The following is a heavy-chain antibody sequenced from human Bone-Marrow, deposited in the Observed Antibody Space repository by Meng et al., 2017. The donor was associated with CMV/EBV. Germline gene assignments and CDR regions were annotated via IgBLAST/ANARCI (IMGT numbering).Heavy chain of an antibody. Sequence: SETLSLTCSVSGGSISSSNSYHWAWIRQPPGKGMEWIGNIFYSGTTYYNPSLESRVTISVDTSKNQFSLKLSSVTAADTAVYYCARRGANRIVVVPEFDIWGQGTMVTF. J-gene: IGHJ3*02. CDR2: IFYSGTT. V-gene: IGHV4-39*01. CDR1: GGSISSSNSYH. CDR3: ARRGANRIVVVPEFDI. D-gene: IGHD2-2*01.